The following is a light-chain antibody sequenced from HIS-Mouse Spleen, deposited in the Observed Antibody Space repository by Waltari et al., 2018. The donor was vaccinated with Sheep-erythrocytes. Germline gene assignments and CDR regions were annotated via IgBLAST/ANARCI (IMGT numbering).Light chain of an antibody. CDR1: SSNVGSYNL. CDR2: EGS. Sequence: QSALTQPASVSGSPGQSITIPCTGTSSNVGSYNLFPWYQQHPGKAPKLMIYEGSKRPSGVSNRFSGSKSGNTASLTISGLQAEDEADYYCCSYAGSSTFHVVFGGGTKLTVL. J-gene: IGLJ2*01. V-gene: IGLV2-23*03. CDR3: CSYAGSSTFHVV.